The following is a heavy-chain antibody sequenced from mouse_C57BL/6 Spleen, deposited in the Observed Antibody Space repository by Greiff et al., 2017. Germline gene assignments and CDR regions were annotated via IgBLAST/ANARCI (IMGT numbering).Heavy chain of an antibody. D-gene: IGHD3-2*02. J-gene: IGHJ2*01. CDR3: ARQLRLNGDY. CDR1: GYTFTSYW. V-gene: IGHV1-69*01. CDR2: IDPSDSYT. Sequence: VQLQQPGAELVMPGASVKLSCKASGYTFTSYWMHWVKQRPGQGLKWIGEIDPSDSYTNYNQKFKGKSTLTVDKSSSTAYMQLSSLTSEDSAVYYCARQLRLNGDYWGQGTTLTVSS.